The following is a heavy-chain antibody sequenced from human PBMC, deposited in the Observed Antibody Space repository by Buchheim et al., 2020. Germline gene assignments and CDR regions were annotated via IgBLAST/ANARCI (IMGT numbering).Heavy chain of an antibody. CDR1: GFTFSSYS. D-gene: IGHD3-22*01. CDR2: ISSSSSYI. J-gene: IGHJ3*02. Sequence: EVQLVESGGGLVKPGGSLRLSCAASGFTFSSYSMNWVRQAPGKGLEWVSSISSSSSYIYYPDSVKGRLTISRYNAKNSLYLQMNSLRAEDTAVYYCARDRYYYDSSGYTPDAFDIWGQGT. CDR3: ARDRYYYDSSGYTPDAFDI. V-gene: IGHV3-21*01.